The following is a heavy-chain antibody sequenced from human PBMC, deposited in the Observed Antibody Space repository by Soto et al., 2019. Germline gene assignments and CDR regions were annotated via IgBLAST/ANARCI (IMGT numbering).Heavy chain of an antibody. CDR2: IYWDDDR. J-gene: IGHJ4*02. CDR1: GFSLSANGVA. D-gene: IGHD5-18*01. CDR3: AQQKQTGYRRFDT. Sequence: QITLKESGPTVVKPTQTVTLTCAVSGFSLSANGVAVGWIRQSPGQALEWLALIYWDDDRRYSPSLAARLTLNKDTSRNQVVLTMTNVHPVDTGTSFCAQQKQTGYRRFDTWGRGTLVTVSS. V-gene: IGHV2-5*02.